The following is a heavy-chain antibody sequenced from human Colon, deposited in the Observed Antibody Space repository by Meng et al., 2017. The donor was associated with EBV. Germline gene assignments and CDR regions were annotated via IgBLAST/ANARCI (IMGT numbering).Heavy chain of an antibody. CDR1: GDSVTNGGYS. Sequence: QLLLQESGSGLSKPSQTLSLTCVVSGDSVTNGGYSWSWIRQPPGKGLEWIGYIYHSGSTKYNPSLKSRVTISVDTSKNQFSLKLSSVTAADTAVYYCARDTSTWGNKGLDHWGQGILVTVSS. CDR2: IYHSGST. D-gene: IGHD7-27*01. V-gene: IGHV4-30-2*01. J-gene: IGHJ4*02. CDR3: ARDTSTWGNKGLDH.